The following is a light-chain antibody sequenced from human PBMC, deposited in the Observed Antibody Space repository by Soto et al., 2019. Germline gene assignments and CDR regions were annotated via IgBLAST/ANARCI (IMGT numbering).Light chain of an antibody. CDR3: QQFGSSPGFT. CDR2: GAS. J-gene: IGKJ3*01. Sequence: EIVLTQSPGTLSLSPGERATLSCRASQRINSRYLAWYQQKPGQAPRLLIYGASSRATGIPDRFSGSGSGTDCTLTISRLEPDDSAVYYCQQFGSSPGFTFGPGTKVDIK. V-gene: IGKV3-20*01. CDR1: QRINSRY.